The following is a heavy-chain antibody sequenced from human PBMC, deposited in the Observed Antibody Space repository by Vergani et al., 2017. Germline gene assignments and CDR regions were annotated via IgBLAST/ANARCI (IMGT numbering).Heavy chain of an antibody. CDR2: IYTSGST. Sequence: QVQLQESGPGLVKPSQTLSLTCTVSGGSISSGSYYWSWIRQPAGKGLEWIGRIYTSGSTNYNPSLKSRVTISVDTSKNQFSLKLSSVTAADTAVYYCAGGATDYYYGMDVWGQGTRSPSP. CDR1: GGSISSGSYY. V-gene: IGHV4-61*02. J-gene: IGHJ6*02. CDR3: AGGATDYYYGMDV.